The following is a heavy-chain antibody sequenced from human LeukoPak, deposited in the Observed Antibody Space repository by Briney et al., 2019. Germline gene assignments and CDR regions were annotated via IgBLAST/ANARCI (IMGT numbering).Heavy chain of an antibody. J-gene: IGHJ3*02. V-gene: IGHV1-46*01. CDR2: INPSDGGA. D-gene: IGHD3-22*01. CDR1: GYTFTNYY. CDR3: ARDRYDSSGYSYPPRGNAFDI. Sequence: ASVKVSCKASGYTFTNYYMHWVRQAPGQGLEWMVIINPSDGGATYAQKFQVRVTMTRDTSTSTVYMELSSMRSDDTAVHYCARDRYDSSGYSYPPRGNAFDIWGQGTMVTVSS.